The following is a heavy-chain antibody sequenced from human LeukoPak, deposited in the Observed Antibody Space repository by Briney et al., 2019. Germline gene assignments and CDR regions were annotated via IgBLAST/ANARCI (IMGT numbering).Heavy chain of an antibody. Sequence: GRSLRLSCAASGFTFSSYGMHWVRQAPGKGLEWVAVISYDGSNKYYADSVKGRFTISGDNSKNTLYLQMNSLRAEDTAIYYCTKAPIVSCSGAFCYPFDSWGQGTLVTVSS. CDR1: GFTFSSYG. J-gene: IGHJ4*02. CDR2: ISYDGSNK. D-gene: IGHD2-15*01. CDR3: TKAPIVSCSGAFCYPFDS. V-gene: IGHV3-30*18.